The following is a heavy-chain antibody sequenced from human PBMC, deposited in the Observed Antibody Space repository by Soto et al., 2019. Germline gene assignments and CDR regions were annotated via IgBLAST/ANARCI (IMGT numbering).Heavy chain of an antibody. CDR3: VRVMQLWRLES. J-gene: IGHJ5*01. CDR2: INTDGSVA. CDR1: GLTFRGYW. D-gene: IGHD3-16*01. Sequence: EVQLVESGGGLVQPGESLRLSCAASGLTFRGYWMHCVRQAPGKGLVWVSRINTDGSVAMYVDSVKGRFTISRDNAKNTLYLHMNSLSAEDTAVYYCVRVMQLWRLESWGHRTPVTVS. V-gene: IGHV3-74*03.